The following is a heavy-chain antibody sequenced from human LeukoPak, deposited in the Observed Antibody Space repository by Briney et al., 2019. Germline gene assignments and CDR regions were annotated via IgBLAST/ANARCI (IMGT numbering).Heavy chain of an antibody. J-gene: IGHJ4*02. Sequence: GGSLRLSCAASGFTFSSYEMNWVRQAPGKGLEWVSYISSSGSTIYYADSVKGRFTISRDNAKNSPYLQMNSLRAEDTAVYYCARPQIVVGYFDYWGQGTLVTVSS. CDR2: ISSSGSTI. CDR1: GFTFSSYE. D-gene: IGHD3-22*01. CDR3: ARPQIVVGYFDY. V-gene: IGHV3-48*03.